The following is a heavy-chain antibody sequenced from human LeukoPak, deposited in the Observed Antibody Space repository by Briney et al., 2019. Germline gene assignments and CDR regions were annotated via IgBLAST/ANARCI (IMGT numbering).Heavy chain of an antibody. CDR3: ARHPTFDY. CDR1: GGSIGSSSYY. Sequence: SETLSLTCTVSGGSIGSSSYYWGWIRQPPGKGLEWIGSIYYSGSTYYNPSLKSRVTISVDTSKNQFSLKLSSVTAADTAVYYCARHPTFDYWGQGTLVTVSS. J-gene: IGHJ4*02. CDR2: IYYSGST. V-gene: IGHV4-39*01.